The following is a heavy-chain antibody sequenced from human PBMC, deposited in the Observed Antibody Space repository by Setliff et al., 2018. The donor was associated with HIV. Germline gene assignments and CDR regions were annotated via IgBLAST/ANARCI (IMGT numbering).Heavy chain of an antibody. D-gene: IGHD6-13*01. CDR2: ISSYTGKT. CDR1: GYSFSSHG. V-gene: IGHV1-18*01. Sequence: ASVKVSCKTSGYSFSSHGVSWVRQAPGQGLEWVGWISSYTGKTKYAQNVQGRVTLTTDTSTSTAYMELRSLRPDDTAAYYCAKDISASALYYYGMDVWGQGTTVTVSS. CDR3: AKDISASALYYYGMDV. J-gene: IGHJ6*02.